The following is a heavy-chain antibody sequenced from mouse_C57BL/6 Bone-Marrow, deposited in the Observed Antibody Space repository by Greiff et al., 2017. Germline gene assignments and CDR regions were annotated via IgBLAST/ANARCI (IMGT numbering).Heavy chain of an antibody. Sequence: VQLQQSGPELVQPGASVKISCKASGYSFTGYYMNWVKQSPETSLEWIGEINPSTGGTTYNQKFKAKATLTVDKSSRTAYMQLKSLTSEDSAVYYCARSAGTLFDYWGQGTTLTVSS. CDR3: ARSAGTLFDY. J-gene: IGHJ2*01. D-gene: IGHD1-1*01. CDR1: GYSFTGYY. CDR2: INPSTGGT. V-gene: IGHV1-42*01.